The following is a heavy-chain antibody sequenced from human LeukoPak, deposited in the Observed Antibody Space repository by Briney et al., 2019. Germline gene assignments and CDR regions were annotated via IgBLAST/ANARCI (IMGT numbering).Heavy chain of an antibody. J-gene: IGHJ3*02. CDR1: GYNFPIYW. CDR2: IYPDDSNT. V-gene: IGHV5-51*01. Sequence: GESLKISCQGSGYNFPIYWIGWVRQMPGQGLEWMGIIYPDDSNTIYGPSFQGQVTISADKSINTAYLEWSSLKASDTAMYYCVHAGYSSSCYRDAFDIWGQGTMVTVSS. D-gene: IGHD6-13*01. CDR3: VHAGYSSSCYRDAFDI.